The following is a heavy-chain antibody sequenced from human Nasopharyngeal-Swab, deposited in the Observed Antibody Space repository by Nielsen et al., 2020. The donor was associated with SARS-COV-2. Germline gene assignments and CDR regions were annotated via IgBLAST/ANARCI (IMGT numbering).Heavy chain of an antibody. J-gene: IGHJ4*02. Sequence: WIRQPPGKGLEWIGYIYYSGSTNYNPSLESRVTISVDTSKNQFSLKLSSVTAADTAVYYCANRVYYYDSSGYRQTALFDYWGQGTLVTVSS. V-gene: IGHV4-59*12. CDR2: IYYSGST. D-gene: IGHD3-22*01. CDR3: ANRVYYYDSSGYRQTALFDY.